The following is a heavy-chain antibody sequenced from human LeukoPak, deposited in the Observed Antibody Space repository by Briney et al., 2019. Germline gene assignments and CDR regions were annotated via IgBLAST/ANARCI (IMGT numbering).Heavy chain of an antibody. J-gene: IGHJ3*02. D-gene: IGHD3-10*01. CDR1: GGSISSGGYY. V-gene: IGHV4-61*08. CDR3: AGRAYGSGSYYTPPNAFDI. CDR2: IYYSGST. Sequence: SETLSLTCTVSGGSISSGGYYWSWIRQHPGKGLEWIGYIYYSGSTNYNPSLKSRVTISVDTSKNQFSLKLSSVTAADTAVYYCAGRAYGSGSYYTPPNAFDIWGQGTMVTVSS.